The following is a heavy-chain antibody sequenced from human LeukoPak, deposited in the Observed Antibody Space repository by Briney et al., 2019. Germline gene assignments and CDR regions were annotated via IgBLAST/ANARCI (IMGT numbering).Heavy chain of an antibody. J-gene: IGHJ6*02. CDR2: ISGSGGST. CDR1: GFTFSSYA. V-gene: IGHV3-23*01. CDR3: ANLESTQPTLDYYGMDV. D-gene: IGHD2-2*01. Sequence: GGSLRLSCAASGFTFSSYAMSWVRQAPGKGLEWVSAISGSGGSTYYADSVKGRFTISRDNSKNTLYLQMNSLRAEDTAVYYRANLESTQPTLDYYGMDVWGQGTTVTVSS.